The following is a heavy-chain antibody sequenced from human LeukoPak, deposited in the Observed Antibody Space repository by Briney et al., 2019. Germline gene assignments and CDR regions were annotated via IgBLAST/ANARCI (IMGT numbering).Heavy chain of an antibody. V-gene: IGHV3-48*03. Sequence: GGSLRLSCAASGFTFSSYEMNWVSQDPGKGLEWVSYISSSGSTIYYADCVKGRLTISRDNAKNSLYLQMSSLRAEDTAVYYCARVGGSSGWYHRPGGPYELDYWGQGTLVTVSS. D-gene: IGHD6-19*01. J-gene: IGHJ4*02. CDR3: ARVGGSSGWYHRPGGPYELDY. CDR2: ISSSGSTI. CDR1: GFTFSSYE.